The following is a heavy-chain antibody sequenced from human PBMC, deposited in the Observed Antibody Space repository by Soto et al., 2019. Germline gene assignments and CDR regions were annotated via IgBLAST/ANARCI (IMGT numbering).Heavy chain of an antibody. CDR3: ARRSYCDGDCTRRPYDYYGMDV. CDR2: IYPGDSET. D-gene: IGHD2-21*02. CDR1: GYSFTSYW. Sequence: EVQLVQSGAEVKKPGESLKISCKGSGYSFTSYWIVWVRQMPGKGLEWMGYIYPGDSETRYSPSLQGQVTMSADKSTRXAYLQWSSLKASDTAMYYCARRSYCDGDCTRRPYDYYGMDVWGQGTTVTVSS. J-gene: IGHJ6*02. V-gene: IGHV5-51*01.